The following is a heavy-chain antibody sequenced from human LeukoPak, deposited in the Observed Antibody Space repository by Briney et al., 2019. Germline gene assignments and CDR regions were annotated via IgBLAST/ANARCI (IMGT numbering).Heavy chain of an antibody. CDR1: GYTFTGYY. V-gene: IGHV1-2*02. CDR3: ARVYCSGGSCHDYFDY. D-gene: IGHD2-15*01. J-gene: IGHJ4*02. CDR2: LNPYSGGT. Sequence: ASLKVSCKASGYTFTGYYMHWVRQAPGQGLEWMGWLNPYSGGTNYAQRFQGRVTLTRDTSISTAYMELSRLTSDDTAVYYCARVYCSGGSCHDYFDYWGQGTLVTVSS.